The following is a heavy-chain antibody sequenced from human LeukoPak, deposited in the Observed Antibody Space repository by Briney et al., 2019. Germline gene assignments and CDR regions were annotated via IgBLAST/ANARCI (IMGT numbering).Heavy chain of an antibody. V-gene: IGHV1-3*04. D-gene: IGHD5-18*01. CDR2: INTGSGDR. CDR1: GYTFTTYP. Sequence: GASVKVSCKASGYTFTTYPIHWVRQAPGQRLEWMGWINTGSGDRKYSQSFQDRATINRDTSASTAYMELSSLTSQDTAVYYCARKIQGGQHPFDYWDQGALVTVSS. CDR3: ARKIQGGQHPFDY. J-gene: IGHJ4*02.